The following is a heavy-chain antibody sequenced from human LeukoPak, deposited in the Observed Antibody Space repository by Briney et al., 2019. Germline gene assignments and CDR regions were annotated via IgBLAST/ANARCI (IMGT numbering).Heavy chain of an antibody. CDR3: ATDRPYDILTGYSLKFQH. CDR2: FDPEDGET. J-gene: IGHJ1*01. D-gene: IGHD3-9*01. Sequence: ASVKVSGKVSGYTLTELSMHWVRQAPGKGLEWMGGFDPEDGETIYAQKLQGRVTMTEDTSTDTAYMELSSLRSEDTAVYYCATDRPYDILTGYSLKFQHWDQGTLVTVSS. CDR1: GYTLTELS. V-gene: IGHV1-24*01.